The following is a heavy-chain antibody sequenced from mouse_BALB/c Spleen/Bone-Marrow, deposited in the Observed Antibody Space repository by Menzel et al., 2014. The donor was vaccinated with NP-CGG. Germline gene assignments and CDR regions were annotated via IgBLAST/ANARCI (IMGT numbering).Heavy chain of an antibody. V-gene: IGHV1S56*01. CDR3: ARWGTTVVDAMDC. CDR1: GYTFTSHY. D-gene: IGHD1-1*01. CDR2: IYPGNVNA. Sequence: VQLQESGPELVKPGASVRISCKASGYTFTSHYIHWVKQRPGQGLEWIGWIYPGNVNAKYNEKFKGKATLTADKSSSTAYMQLSSLTSEDSAVYFCARWGTTVVDAMDCWGQGTSVPVSS. J-gene: IGHJ4*01.